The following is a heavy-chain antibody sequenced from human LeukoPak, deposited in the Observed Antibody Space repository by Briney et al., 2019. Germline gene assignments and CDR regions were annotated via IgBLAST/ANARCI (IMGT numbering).Heavy chain of an antibody. J-gene: IGHJ4*02. Sequence: GASVKVSCKASGYTFTSYYMHWVRQAPGQGLEWMGIINPSGGSTSYAQKFQGRVTMTRDTSTSTVYMELSRLRSDDTAVYYCARAVAPDEYYFDYWGQGTLVTVSS. CDR3: ARAVAPDEYYFDY. D-gene: IGHD6-19*01. CDR2: INPSGGST. CDR1: GYTFTSYY. V-gene: IGHV1-46*01.